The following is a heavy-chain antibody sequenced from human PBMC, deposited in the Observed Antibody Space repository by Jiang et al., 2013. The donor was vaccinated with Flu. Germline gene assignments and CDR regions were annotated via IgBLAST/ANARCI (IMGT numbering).Heavy chain of an antibody. CDR2: IYWDDDK. J-gene: IGHJ5*02. CDR1: GFSLTTTGMN. D-gene: IGHD3-10*01. V-gene: IGHV2-5*05. CDR3: VQSSTLLRGAYSP. Sequence: LVKPTQTLTLTCTFSGFSLTTTGMNVAWIRQPPGKALEWLALIYWDDDKRFGPSLKNRLTITKDPSKNQVVLTMTNMDPVDTATYYCVQSSTLLRGAYSPWGQGTLVTVSS.